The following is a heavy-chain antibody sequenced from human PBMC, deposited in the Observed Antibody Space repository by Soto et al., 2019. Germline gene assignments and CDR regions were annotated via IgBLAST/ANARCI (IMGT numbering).Heavy chain of an antibody. J-gene: IGHJ6*02. V-gene: IGHV1-18*01. D-gene: IGHD2-21*02. CDR2: INADYGNT. CDR1: GYTFYSHS. Sequence: ASVKVSCKASGYTFYSHSISWVRQAPGQGLEWMGRINADYGNTQYAQKFRGRVTMTTDTSTTTVYMELTNLRSDGTAVYYCAGCVQCDCSCGMAVWGQGTTVTVSS. CDR3: AGCVQCDCSCGMAV.